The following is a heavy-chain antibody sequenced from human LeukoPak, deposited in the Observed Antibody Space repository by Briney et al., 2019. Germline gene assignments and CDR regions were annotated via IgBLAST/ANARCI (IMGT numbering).Heavy chain of an antibody. J-gene: IGHJ4*02. V-gene: IGHV3-23*01. CDR3: AKEGLTAPGIAVAGGGYFDY. CDR1: GFTFSSYA. D-gene: IGHD6-19*01. Sequence: GGSLRLSCAASGFTFSSYAMSWVRQAPGKGLEWVSAISGSGGSTYYADSVKGRFTISRDNSKNTLYLQMNSLRAEDTAVYYCAKEGLTAPGIAVAGGGYFDYWDQGTLVTVSS. CDR2: ISGSGGST.